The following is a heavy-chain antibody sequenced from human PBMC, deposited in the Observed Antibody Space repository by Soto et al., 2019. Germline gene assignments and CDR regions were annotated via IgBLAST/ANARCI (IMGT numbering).Heavy chain of an antibody. J-gene: IGHJ6*03. CDR1: GFTFRSYW. V-gene: IGHV3-74*01. Sequence: PGGSLRLSCAASGFTFRSYWMHWVRVGIGDGVVRFSRLGSDGRSPGYADSVMGRCAISKASAKIMLYLQMNSLRADDTAVYYCARDLQRAVDDWGKETRVTVAS. D-gene: IGHD1-26*01. CDR2: LGSDGRSP. CDR3: ARDLQRAVDD.